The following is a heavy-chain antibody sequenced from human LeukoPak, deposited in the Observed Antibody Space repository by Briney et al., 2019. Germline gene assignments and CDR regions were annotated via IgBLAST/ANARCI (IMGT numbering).Heavy chain of an antibody. Sequence: SETLSLTCTVSGGSMTTHHWNWIRQTPGKGLEWIGYVSDSGRTKENPSLKSRVTLSADTSKNQLSRRLSSVTAADTAVYYCTTIKRGNIFGYFDFWGQGILVTVSS. D-gene: IGHD5-18*01. CDR3: TTIKRGNIFGYFDF. CDR1: GGSMTTHH. J-gene: IGHJ4*02. V-gene: IGHV4-59*11. CDR2: VSDSGRT.